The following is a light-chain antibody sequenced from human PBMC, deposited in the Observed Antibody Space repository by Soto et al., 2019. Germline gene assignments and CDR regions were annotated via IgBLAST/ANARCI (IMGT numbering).Light chain of an antibody. CDR3: QQYNTYPYT. Sequence: DIQMTQSPSSLSASVGDRVTITCRASQSFRTWLAWYQQKPGKAPKLLIYKASTLEGGVPSRFSGSGSGTEFTLTLSSLRPDDFATYYCQQYNTYPYTFVQGTKLEIK. V-gene: IGKV1-5*03. J-gene: IGKJ2*01. CDR1: QSFRTW. CDR2: KAS.